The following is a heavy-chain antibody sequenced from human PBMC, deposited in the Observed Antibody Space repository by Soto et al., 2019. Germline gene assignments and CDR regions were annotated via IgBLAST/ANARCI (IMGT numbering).Heavy chain of an antibody. D-gene: IGHD6-19*01. CDR3: AKYSSGWYFDY. CDR1: GGSISSGGYY. Sequence: LSLTCTVSGGSISSGGYYWSWIRQHPGKGLEWIGYIYYSGSTYYNPSLKSRVTMSVDTSKNQFSLKLSSVTAADTAVYYCAKYSSGWYFDYWGQGTLVTVSS. CDR2: IYYSGST. V-gene: IGHV4-31*03. J-gene: IGHJ4*02.